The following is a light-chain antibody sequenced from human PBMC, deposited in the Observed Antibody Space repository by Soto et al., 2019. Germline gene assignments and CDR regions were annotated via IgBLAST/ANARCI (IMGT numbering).Light chain of an antibody. CDR3: QHYDKWPPT. V-gene: IGKV3-15*01. CDR1: QTVSTN. J-gene: IGKJ1*01. CDR2: GAA. Sequence: EIVMTQSPATLSFSPGERVTLSCRGSQTVSTNLAWYQQKPGQAPIILISGAATRATGVPARFTGSASGTEFTLTISSLQSEDVAVYYCQHYDKWPPTFGQGTKVDIK.